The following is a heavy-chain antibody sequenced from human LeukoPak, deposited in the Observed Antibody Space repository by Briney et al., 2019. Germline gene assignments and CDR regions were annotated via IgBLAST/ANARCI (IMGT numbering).Heavy chain of an antibody. D-gene: IGHD2-2*01. CDR3: ARQEVIVVVPAATYYNWFDP. Sequence: SETLSLTCTVSRGSISSYYWSWIRQPPGKGLEWIGYIYYSGSTNYNPSLKSRVTISVDTSKNQFSLKLSSVTAADTAVYYCARQEVIVVVPAATYYNWFDPWGQGTLVTVSS. CDR2: IYYSGST. V-gene: IGHV4-59*08. CDR1: RGSISSYY. J-gene: IGHJ5*02.